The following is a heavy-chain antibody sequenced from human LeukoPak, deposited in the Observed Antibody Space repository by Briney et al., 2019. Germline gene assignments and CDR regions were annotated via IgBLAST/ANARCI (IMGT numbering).Heavy chain of an antibody. V-gene: IGHV3-23*01. CDR3: AKDHSVLRFLEWLPRFDY. CDR2: IRGSGGST. CDR1: GFTFSSYV. Sequence: PGGSLRLSCAASGFTFSSYVMHWVRQAPGKGLEWVSAIRGSGGSTYYADSVKGRFTISRDNSKNTLYLQMNSLRAEDTAVYYCAKDHSVLRFLEWLPRFDYWGQGTLVTVSS. J-gene: IGHJ4*02. D-gene: IGHD3-3*01.